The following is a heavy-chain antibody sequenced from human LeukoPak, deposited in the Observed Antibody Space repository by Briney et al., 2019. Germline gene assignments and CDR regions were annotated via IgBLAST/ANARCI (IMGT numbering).Heavy chain of an antibody. V-gene: IGHV3-7*01. D-gene: IGHD6-19*01. CDR1: GFKFSSRDW. J-gene: IGHJ4*02. Sequence: GGSLRPSCVASGFKFSSRDWMTWVRQAPGKGLDWVANIKQDGSEKNYVDSVKGRFTISRDNAKSSLYLQMNSLRAEDTAVYYCARAPTFSGWFDYWGQGTLVTVSS. CDR3: ARAPTFSGWFDY. CDR2: IKQDGSEK.